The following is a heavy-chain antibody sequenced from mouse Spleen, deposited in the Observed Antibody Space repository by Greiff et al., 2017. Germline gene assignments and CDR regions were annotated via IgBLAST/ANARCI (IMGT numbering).Heavy chain of an antibody. CDR2: ISSGGSYT. CDR3: ARHNYGSSYYFDY. J-gene: IGHJ2*01. V-gene: IGHV5-9-3*01. Sequence: EVQLVESGGGLVKPGGSLKLSCAASGFTFSSYAMSWVRQTPEKRLEWVATISSGGSYTYYPDSVKGRFTISRDNAKNTLYLQMSSLRSEDTAMYYCARHNYGSSYYFDYWGQGTTLTVSS. CDR1: GFTFSSYA. D-gene: IGHD1-1*01.